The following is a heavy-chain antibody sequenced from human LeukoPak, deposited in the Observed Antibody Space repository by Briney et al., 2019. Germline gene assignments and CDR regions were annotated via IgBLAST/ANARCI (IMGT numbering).Heavy chain of an antibody. D-gene: IGHD3-10*01. CDR3: ARVRISMVRGASHYFDY. V-gene: IGHV3-53*01. J-gene: IGHJ4*02. CDR2: IYSGGST. Sequence: PGGSLRLSCAASGFTVSSNYMSWVRQAPGKGLEWVSVIYSGGSTYYADSVKGRFTIFRDNSENTLYLQMNSLRAEDTAVYYCARVRISMVRGASHYFDYWGQGTLVTVSS. CDR1: GFTVSSNY.